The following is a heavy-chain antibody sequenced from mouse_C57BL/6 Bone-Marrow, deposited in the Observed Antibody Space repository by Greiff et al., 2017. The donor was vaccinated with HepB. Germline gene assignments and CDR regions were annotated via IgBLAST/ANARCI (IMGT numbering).Heavy chain of an antibody. V-gene: IGHV5-12*01. Sequence: EVKLEESGGGLVQPGGSLKLSCAASGFTFSDYYMYWVRQTPEKRLEWVAYISNGGGSTYYPDTVKGRFTISRDNAKNTLYLQMSRLKSEDTAMYYCARQDGNLDYWGQGTSVTVSS. CDR2: ISNGGGST. D-gene: IGHD2-1*01. CDR3: ARQDGNLDY. J-gene: IGHJ4*01. CDR1: GFTFSDYY.